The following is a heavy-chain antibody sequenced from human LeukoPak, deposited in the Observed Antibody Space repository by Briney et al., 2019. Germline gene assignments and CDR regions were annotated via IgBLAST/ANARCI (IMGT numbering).Heavy chain of an antibody. CDR2: ARGGSGNT. V-gene: IGHV3-23*01. D-gene: IGHD2-21*01. J-gene: IGHJ4*02. Sequence: QPGGSLRLSCAASGFTFSSYAMSWVRQAPGKGLEWVSAARGGSGNTYYADSVKGRFTISGDNSKNMLYLQMNSLRAEDTAVYYCAKGHCDCEGYYYFDYWGQGTLVTVSS. CDR3: AKGHCDCEGYYYFDY. CDR1: GFTFSSYA.